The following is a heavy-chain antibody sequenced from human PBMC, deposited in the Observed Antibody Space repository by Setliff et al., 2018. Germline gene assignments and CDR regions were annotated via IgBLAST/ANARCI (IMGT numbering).Heavy chain of an antibody. D-gene: IGHD3-22*01. CDR1: GYTFTSYY. Sequence: ASVKVSCKASGYTFTSYYMHWVRQAPGQGLEWMGLINPTGGSTSYEQKFQGRVTMTRDTSTSTVFMELSSLRSGDTAVYYCARDRNDNYESSGYYYAGGYMDVWGKGTTVTVSS. CDR3: ARDRNDNYESSGYYYAGGYMDV. J-gene: IGHJ6*03. V-gene: IGHV1-46*01. CDR2: INPTGGST.